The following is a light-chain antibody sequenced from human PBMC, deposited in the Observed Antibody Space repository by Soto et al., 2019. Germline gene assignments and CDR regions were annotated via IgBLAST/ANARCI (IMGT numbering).Light chain of an antibody. J-gene: IGKJ1*01. Sequence: EIVMTQSPATLSVSPVETVTLSCRASQTIRTNLAWYQHKPGQSPRLLIYGASKRATGFPARFSGSGSGTEFTLSISSLQSEDFAVYYCQQYNDNWPTFGQGTKVEIK. CDR3: QQYNDNWPT. CDR2: GAS. CDR1: QTIRTN. V-gene: IGKV3-15*01.